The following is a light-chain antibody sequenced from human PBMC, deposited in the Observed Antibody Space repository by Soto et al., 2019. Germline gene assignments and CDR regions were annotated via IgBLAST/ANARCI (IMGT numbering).Light chain of an antibody. CDR1: QSIDNY. CDR3: QQSYSSTWT. V-gene: IGKV1-39*01. Sequence: DLQMTQSPSSLSASIGDRVTITCRAGQSIDNYLNWYQQKPGKAPNLLIYATSSLQSGVPSRFNGSGSRTEFTLTISSLQREDFAIYYCQQSYSSTWTFGQGTKVEIK. CDR2: ATS. J-gene: IGKJ1*01.